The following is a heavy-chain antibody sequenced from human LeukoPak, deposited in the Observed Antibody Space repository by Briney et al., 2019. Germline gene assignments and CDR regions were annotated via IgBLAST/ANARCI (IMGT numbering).Heavy chain of an antibody. D-gene: IGHD6-13*01. Sequence: GGSLRLSCAASGFTFSSYAMSWVRQAPGKGLEWVSAISGSGGSTYYADSVKGRFTISRDNSKNTLYLQMNSLRAEDTAVYYCAKDALYSSSWYSDAFDIWGQGTMVTVSS. CDR3: AKDALYSSSWYSDAFDI. V-gene: IGHV3-23*01. CDR1: GFTFSSYA. J-gene: IGHJ3*02. CDR2: ISGSGGST.